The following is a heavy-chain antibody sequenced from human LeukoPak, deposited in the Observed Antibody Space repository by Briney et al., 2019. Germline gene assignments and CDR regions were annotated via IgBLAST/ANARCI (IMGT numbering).Heavy chain of an antibody. CDR2: ISYDGSNK. J-gene: IGHJ4*02. CDR3: TLEEPRSSPFDY. V-gene: IGHV3-30*04. Sequence: GGSLRLSCAASGFIFSSYAMHWVRQAPGKGLEWVAVISYDGSNKYYADSVKGRFTISRDNSRNTLYLQMNSLRAEDTAVYYCTLEEPRSSPFDYWGQGTLVTVSS. D-gene: IGHD6-6*01. CDR1: GFIFSSYA.